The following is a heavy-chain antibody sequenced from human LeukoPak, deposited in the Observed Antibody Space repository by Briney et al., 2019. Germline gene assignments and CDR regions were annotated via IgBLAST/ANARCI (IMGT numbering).Heavy chain of an antibody. D-gene: IGHD3-22*01. CDR1: GFTFSSYA. CDR3: AKAGGRGTMIVVVIPVYYFDY. Sequence: SGGSLRLSCAASGFTFSSYAMSWVRQAPGKGLEWVSAISGSGGSTYYADSVKGRFTISRDNSKDTLYLQMNSLRAEDTAVYYCAKAGGRGTMIVVVIPVYYFDYWGLGTLVTVSS. J-gene: IGHJ4*02. CDR2: ISGSGGST. V-gene: IGHV3-23*01.